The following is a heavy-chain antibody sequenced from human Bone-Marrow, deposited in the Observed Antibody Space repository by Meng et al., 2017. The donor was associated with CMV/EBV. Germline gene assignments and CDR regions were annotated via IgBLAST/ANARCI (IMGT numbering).Heavy chain of an antibody. D-gene: IGHD5-18*01. J-gene: IGHJ4*02. Sequence: ESLKISCAVYGGFFSGYYWSWIRQPTGKGLEWIGGINHSGSTNYNPSLKSRVTISVDTSKNQFSLKLSSVTAADTAVYYCASGIVRGYSYGEPFDYWGQGTLVTVSS. CDR1: GGFFSGYY. V-gene: IGHV4-34*01. CDR2: INHSGST. CDR3: ASGIVRGYSYGEPFDY.